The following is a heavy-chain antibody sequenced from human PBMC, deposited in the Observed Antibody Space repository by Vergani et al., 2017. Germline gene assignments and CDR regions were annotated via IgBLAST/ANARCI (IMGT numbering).Heavy chain of an antibody. D-gene: IGHD4-17*01. CDR3: ARVGADYGDYDRVFSDGMDV. CDR1: GFTFDDYA. CDR2: ISWNSGSI. V-gene: IGHV3-9*01. J-gene: IGHJ6*02. Sequence: VQLVESGGGLVQPGRSLRLSCAASGFTFDDYAMHWVRQAPGKGLEWVSGISWNSGSIGYADSVKGRFTISRDNAKNSLYLQMNSLRAEDTAVYYCARVGADYGDYDRVFSDGMDVWGQGP.